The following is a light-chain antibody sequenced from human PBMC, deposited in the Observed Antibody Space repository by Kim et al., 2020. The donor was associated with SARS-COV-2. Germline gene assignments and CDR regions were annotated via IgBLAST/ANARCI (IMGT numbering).Light chain of an antibody. J-gene: IGLJ1*01. V-gene: IGLV2-14*03. CDR1: TSDIGGDTF. Sequence: QSVVTQPASVSGSLGQSITISCTGTTSDIGGDTFVSWYQQHPGKVPKVVIYDVNSRPSGVSNRFSGSKSGNTASLTISGLQAEDEADYYCSSYSNRFPYVCGTGTKVTVL. CDR3: SSYSNRFPYV. CDR2: DVN.